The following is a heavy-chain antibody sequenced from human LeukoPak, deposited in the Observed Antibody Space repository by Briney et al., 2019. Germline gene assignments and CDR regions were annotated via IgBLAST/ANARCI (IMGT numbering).Heavy chain of an antibody. CDR1: GCTFSNYG. CDR2: IGYDGSNK. J-gene: IGHJ4*02. Sequence: AGSLRLSCGASGCTFSNYGMHWVRQAPGKGPEWVAFIGYDGSNKYYADSVNGRTTISRDDSKNTLYLQMNSLRAEDTAVYYCAKAYCASTICYGGGKIDYWGQGTLVTVSS. D-gene: IGHD2-2*01. V-gene: IGHV3-30*02. CDR3: AKAYCASTICYGGGKIDY.